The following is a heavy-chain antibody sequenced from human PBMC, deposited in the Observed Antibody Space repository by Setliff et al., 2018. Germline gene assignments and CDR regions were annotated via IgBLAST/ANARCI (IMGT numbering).Heavy chain of an antibody. D-gene: IGHD2-15*01. J-gene: IGHJ1*01. CDR3: ARASLGKFGSAVEYFHH. Sequence: WGSLRLSCAASGLTLTPYTMTWVRQAPGKGPEWVSSISDTSAFIYYADSVKGRFTISRDNAKNTLYLQMNILSADDTAVYYCARASLGKFGSAVEYFHHWGQGTLVTVSS. CDR2: ISDTSAFI. CDR1: GLTLTPYT. V-gene: IGHV3-21*06.